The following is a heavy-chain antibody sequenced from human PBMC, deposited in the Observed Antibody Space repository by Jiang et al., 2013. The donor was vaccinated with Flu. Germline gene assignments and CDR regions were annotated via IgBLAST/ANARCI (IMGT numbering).Heavy chain of an antibody. CDR3: ARDRPYLVVSIPNSYFGMDV. J-gene: IGHJ6*02. CDR2: ISVHNDNT. V-gene: IGHV1-18*01. Sequence: GAEVKKPGASVKVSCKASGYTFPSYGISWVRQAPGQGLEWMGWISVHNDNTHYTQQLQGRVTMTADTSTSTAYMELRSLRSDDTAVYYCARDRPYLVVSIPNSYFGMDVWGQGTTVTVSS. D-gene: IGHD5-12*01. CDR1: GYTFPSYG.